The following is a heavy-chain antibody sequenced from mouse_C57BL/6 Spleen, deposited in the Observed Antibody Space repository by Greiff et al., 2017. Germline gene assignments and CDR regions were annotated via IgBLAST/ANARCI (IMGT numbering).Heavy chain of an antibody. CDR2: IWSGGST. CDR1: GFSLTSYG. V-gene: IGHV2-2*01. Sequence: VKLVESGPGLVQPSQSLSITCTVSGFSLTSYGVHWVRQSPGKGLEWLGVIWSGGSTDYNAAFISRLSISKDNSKSQVFFKMNSLQADDTAIYYCARGGDDGYYLAWFAYGGQGTLVTVSA. D-gene: IGHD2-3*01. J-gene: IGHJ3*01. CDR3: ARGGDDGYYLAWFAY.